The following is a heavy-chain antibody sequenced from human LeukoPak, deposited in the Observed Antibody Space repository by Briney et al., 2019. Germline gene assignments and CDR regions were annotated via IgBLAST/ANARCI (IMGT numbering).Heavy chain of an antibody. J-gene: IGHJ6*03. D-gene: IGHD2-2*01. Sequence: PGGSLRLSCAAPGFTFSSYSMQWVRQAPGKRLEWVAVIWYDGSDKYYADSVKGRFTISRDNSKNTLYLQMNTLRAEDTAVYYCAKEDKPLPVYQLLGMDVWGKGTTVTVSS. V-gene: IGHV3-33*06. CDR1: GFTFSSYS. CDR2: IWYDGSDK. CDR3: AKEDKPLPVYQLLGMDV.